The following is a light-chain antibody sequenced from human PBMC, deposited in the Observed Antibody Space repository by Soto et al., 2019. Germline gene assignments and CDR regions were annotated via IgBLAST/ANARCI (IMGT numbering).Light chain of an antibody. Sequence: QSALTQPASVSGSPGQSIAISCAGTSSDIGTYNHVSWYQQHPGKAPQLIIYEDINRPSELSSRFSGSKSGNTASLTISGRQAEDEADYFCCSYTTSSTLVCGTGTKLTVL. V-gene: IGLV2-14*01. J-gene: IGLJ1*01. CDR2: EDI. CDR3: CSYTTSSTLV. CDR1: SSDIGTYNH.